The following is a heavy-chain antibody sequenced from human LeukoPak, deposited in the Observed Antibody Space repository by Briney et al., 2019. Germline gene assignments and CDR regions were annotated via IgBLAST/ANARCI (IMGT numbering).Heavy chain of an antibody. D-gene: IGHD5-18*01. CDR1: GFTFGSCA. J-gene: IGHJ4*02. Sequence: PGGSLRLSCAASGFTFGSCAMNWVRQAPGKGLEWVSGVSGSGSGTYYADSVKGRFTISRDNSKNTLYLQMNSLRAEDTALYYCAKDQRGYSQAIDIWGQGTLVTVSS. CDR2: VSGSGSGT. CDR3: AKDQRGYSQAIDI. V-gene: IGHV3-23*01.